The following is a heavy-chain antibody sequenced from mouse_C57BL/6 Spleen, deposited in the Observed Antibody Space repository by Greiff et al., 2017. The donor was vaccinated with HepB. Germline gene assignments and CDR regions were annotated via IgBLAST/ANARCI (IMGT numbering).Heavy chain of an antibody. Sequence: EVQLQQSGPELVKPGASVKISCKASGYTFTDYYMNWVKQSHGKSLEWIGDINPNNGGTSYNQKFKGKATLTVDKSSSTAYMELRSLTSEDSAVYYCARPVYYRRLYYFDYWGQGTTLTVSS. CDR3: ARPVYYRRLYYFDY. CDR2: INPNNGGT. CDR1: GYTFTDYY. V-gene: IGHV1-26*01. J-gene: IGHJ2*01. D-gene: IGHD2-1*01.